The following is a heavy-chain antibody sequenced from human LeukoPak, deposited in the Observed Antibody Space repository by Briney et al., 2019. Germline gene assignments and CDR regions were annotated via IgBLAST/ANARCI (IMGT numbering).Heavy chain of an antibody. CDR3: ARDLAAQCSSTSCYRDAFDI. J-gene: IGHJ3*02. V-gene: IGHV1-18*01. CDR2: ISAYNGNT. D-gene: IGHD2-2*01. CDR1: GYTFTSYG. Sequence: ASVKVSCKASGYTFTSYGISWVRQAPGQGLGWMGWISAYNGNTNYAQKLQGRVTMTTDTSTSTAYMELRSLRSDDTAVYFCARDLAAQCSSTSCYRDAFDIWGQGTMVTVSS.